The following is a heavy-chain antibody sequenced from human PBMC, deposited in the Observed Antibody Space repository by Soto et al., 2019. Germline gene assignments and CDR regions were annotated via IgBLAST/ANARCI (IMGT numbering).Heavy chain of an antibody. CDR1: GDSIKTHY. V-gene: IGHV4-59*11. CDR3: ASGWMAAFDH. Sequence: SETLSLTCHVTGDSIKTHYWSWIRQAPGKGLEWIGYIYYSGSTLYNPSLERRVTISADTAKNQFSLRLTSLTAADTAVYYCASGWMAAFDHWGQGALVTVSP. CDR2: IYYSGST. J-gene: IGHJ4*02. D-gene: IGHD2-2*03.